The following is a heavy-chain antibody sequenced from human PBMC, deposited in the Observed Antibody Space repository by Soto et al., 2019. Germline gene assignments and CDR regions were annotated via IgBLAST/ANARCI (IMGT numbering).Heavy chain of an antibody. Sequence: SGTLSLTCTFSVVCIITCCYNVGWIRQTPCKCLEWIVYLYYSGTSFYNPSLKSRVTISGDTSKNQFSLSLTFVTAADTAVYFCARGPAHFDTNGYDYCLEYWGQGLTVNVSS. CDR2: LYYSGTS. CDR3: ARGPAHFDTNGYDYCLEY. D-gene: IGHD3-22*01. CDR1: VVCIITCCYN. J-gene: IGHJ6*02. V-gene: IGHV4-30-4*01.